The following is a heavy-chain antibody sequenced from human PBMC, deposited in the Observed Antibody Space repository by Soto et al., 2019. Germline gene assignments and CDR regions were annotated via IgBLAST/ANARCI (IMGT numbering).Heavy chain of an antibody. CDR2: LSGSGGST. CDR1: GFTVSSYA. CDR3: AKGARMTTVWAVDY. V-gene: IGHV3-23*01. J-gene: IGHJ4*02. Sequence: EVQLLESGGGLVQPGGSLRLSCAASGFTVSSYAMRWVSQAPWKGLELVSDLSGSGGSTYYADSVKGRFTISRDKSKNTLYLQMNSLRAEDTAVYYCAKGARMTTVWAVDYWGQGTLVTVSS. D-gene: IGHD4-4*01.